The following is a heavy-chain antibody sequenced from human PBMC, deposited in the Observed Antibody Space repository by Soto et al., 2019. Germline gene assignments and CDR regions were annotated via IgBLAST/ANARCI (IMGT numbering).Heavy chain of an antibody. CDR1: GFTFSSYA. J-gene: IGHJ4*02. CDR3: AKEADISGYYHDY. V-gene: IGHV3-23*01. D-gene: IGHD3-22*01. Sequence: GGSLRLSCAASGFTFSSYAMSWVRQAPGKGLEWVSVISGSGGSTHYADSVKGRSTISRDNSKNTLHLQVNSLRGEDTAVYYCAKEADISGYYHDYWGQGTQVTVSS. CDR2: ISGSGGST.